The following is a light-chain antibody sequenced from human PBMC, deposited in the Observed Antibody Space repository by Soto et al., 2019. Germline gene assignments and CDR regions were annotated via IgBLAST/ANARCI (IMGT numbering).Light chain of an antibody. Sequence: DIVMTQSPDSLAVSLGERATINCKSSQSVLYLAWYQQKPGQPPKLLIYWASTRESGVPDRFSGSGSGTDFTLTISSLQAGDVAVYYCQQYYSTPWTFGQGTRVEIK. CDR3: QQYYSTPWT. CDR2: WAS. J-gene: IGKJ1*01. CDR1: QSVLY. V-gene: IGKV4-1*01.